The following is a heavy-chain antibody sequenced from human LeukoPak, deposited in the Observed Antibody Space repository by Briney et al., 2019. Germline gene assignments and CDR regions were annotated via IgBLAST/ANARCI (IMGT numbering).Heavy chain of an antibody. Sequence: SQTLSLTCAISGDSVSSNSAAWNWIRQSPSRGLEWLGRTYYRSKWYNDYAVSVKSRITINPDTSKNQFSLQLNSVTPEDTAVYYCARDRIAARHAPDYYFDYWGQGTLVTVSS. CDR1: GDSVSSNSAA. D-gene: IGHD6-6*01. V-gene: IGHV6-1*01. CDR2: TYYRSKWYN. J-gene: IGHJ4*02. CDR3: ARDRIAARHAPDYYFDY.